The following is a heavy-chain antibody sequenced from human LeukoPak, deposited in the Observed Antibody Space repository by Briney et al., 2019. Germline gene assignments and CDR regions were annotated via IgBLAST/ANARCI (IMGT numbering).Heavy chain of an antibody. CDR2: ISYVGSNK. Sequence: GGSLRLSCAASGFTFSSYPMHWVRQAPGKGLEWVAIISYVGSNKHYADSVKGRFTISRDNSKNTVSLQMNSLRAEDTAVYYCAREEYYHDSSGYYPVYYFDHWGQGTLVTGSS. CDR3: AREEYYHDSSGYYPVYYFDH. CDR1: GFTFSSYP. J-gene: IGHJ4*02. D-gene: IGHD3-22*01. V-gene: IGHV3-30*04.